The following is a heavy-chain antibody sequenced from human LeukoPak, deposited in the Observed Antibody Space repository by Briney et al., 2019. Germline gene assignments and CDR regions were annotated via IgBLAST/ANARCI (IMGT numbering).Heavy chain of an antibody. Sequence: GGSLRLSCAASGIAFSNYAMTWVRQAPGKGLEWVSTISGSGGGSTYYADSVKGRFTISRDNSKNTLYLQMNSLRAEDTAVYYCAKDGYSSHCFGGALDIWGQGALVTVSS. D-gene: IGHD6-19*01. CDR3: AKDGYSSHCFGGALDI. V-gene: IGHV3-23*01. CDR1: GIAFSNYA. CDR2: ISGSGGGST. J-gene: IGHJ3*02.